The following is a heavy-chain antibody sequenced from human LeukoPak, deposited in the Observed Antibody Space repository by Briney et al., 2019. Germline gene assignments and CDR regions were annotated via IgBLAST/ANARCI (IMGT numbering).Heavy chain of an antibody. Sequence: GGSLRLSCAASGFTFSSHAMHWVRQAPGKGLEYVSSISSNGGSTYYANSVKGRFTISRDNSKNTMYLQIGSLRAEDMAVYYCARDRSRSGYLSFDFWGQGTLVTVSS. D-gene: IGHD3-22*01. CDR3: ARDRSRSGYLSFDF. CDR2: ISSNGGST. V-gene: IGHV3-64*01. J-gene: IGHJ4*02. CDR1: GFTFSSHA.